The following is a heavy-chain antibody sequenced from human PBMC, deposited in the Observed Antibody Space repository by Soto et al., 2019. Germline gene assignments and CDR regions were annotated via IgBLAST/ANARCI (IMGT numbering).Heavy chain of an antibody. Sequence: QVQLVESGGGVVQPGRSLRLSCSASGFTFSSYGMHWVRQAPGKGLEWVAVIWYDGSNKYYADSVKGRFTISRDNSKNQRYLQMNSLRAEDTAVYYCARAAYGDYAIFDYWGQGTLVTVSS. CDR3: ARAAYGDYAIFDY. V-gene: IGHV3-33*01. CDR2: IWYDGSNK. D-gene: IGHD4-17*01. J-gene: IGHJ4*02. CDR1: GFTFSSYG.